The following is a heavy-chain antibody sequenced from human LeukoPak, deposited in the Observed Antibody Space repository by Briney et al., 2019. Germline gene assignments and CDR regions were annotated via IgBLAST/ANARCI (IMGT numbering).Heavy chain of an antibody. Sequence: GESLKISCTGSGYSFTTYWIGWVRLMPGKGLEWMGIIYPGDSGIRYSPSFQGQVTISADRSINTAFLQWSSLKASDTAIYYCARQASEYSGYDRGWDYWGQGTLVTVSS. J-gene: IGHJ4*02. D-gene: IGHD5-12*01. CDR1: GYSFTTYW. V-gene: IGHV5-51*01. CDR3: ARQASEYSGYDRGWDY. CDR2: IYPGDSGI.